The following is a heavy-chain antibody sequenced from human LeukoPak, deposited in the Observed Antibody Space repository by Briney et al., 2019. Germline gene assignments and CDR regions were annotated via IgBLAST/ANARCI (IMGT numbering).Heavy chain of an antibody. CDR2: IGNTET. CDR1: GFPFETNA. J-gene: IGHJ4*02. CDR3: AKDWIQFNRVFDCFDS. V-gene: IGHV3-23*01. Sequence: PGGSLRLSCATSGFPFETNAMNWVRQAPGKGLEWVATIGNTETFYADSVTGRFTISRDNSKNTVNLQMNRLRVEDTAIYYSAKDWIQFNRVFDCFDSWGQGTLVTVSS. D-gene: IGHD5-18*01.